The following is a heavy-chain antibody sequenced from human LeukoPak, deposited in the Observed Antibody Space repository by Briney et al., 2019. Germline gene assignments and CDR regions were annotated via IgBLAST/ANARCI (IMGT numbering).Heavy chain of an antibody. CDR1: GYTFTCYY. Sequence: ASVKVSCKASGYTFTCYYMHWVRQAPGQGLEWMGWINPNSGGTNYAQKFQGWVTMTRDTSISTAYMELSRLRSDDTAVYYCATLRDYYYGMDVWGQGTTVTVSS. CDR3: ATLRDYYYGMDV. V-gene: IGHV1-2*04. J-gene: IGHJ6*02. CDR2: INPNSGGT.